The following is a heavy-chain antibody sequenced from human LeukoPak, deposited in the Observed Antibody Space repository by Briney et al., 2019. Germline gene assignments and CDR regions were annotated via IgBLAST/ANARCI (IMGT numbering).Heavy chain of an antibody. D-gene: IGHD4-17*01. V-gene: IGHV3-23*01. CDR2: ISGSGGDP. CDR1: ALTFSSYA. Sequence: PWGSLSLSRAASALTFSSYAMSWVRQAPGQGLEWVSTISGSGGDPYDAVSVQGRLNIARANCKSTLYLQRTSLRAEDTAVYYRARDLSATGTFDYWGQG. CDR3: ARDLSATGTFDY. J-gene: IGHJ4*02.